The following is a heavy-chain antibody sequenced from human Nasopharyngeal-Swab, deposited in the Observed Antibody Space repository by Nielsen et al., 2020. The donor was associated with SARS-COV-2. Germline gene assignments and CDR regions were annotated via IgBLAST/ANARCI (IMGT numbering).Heavy chain of an antibody. J-gene: IGHJ4*02. D-gene: IGHD2-2*01. CDR2: ISSSSSYI. CDR3: ARIPYATGSY. Sequence: GESLKISCAASGFTFNNYNFNWVRQAPGKGLEWVSSISSSSSYIYYADSVKGRFTISRDNSKNTVFLQMSSLRPDDTALYSCARIPYATGSYWGPGTLVTVSS. CDR1: GFTFNNYN. V-gene: IGHV3-21*01.